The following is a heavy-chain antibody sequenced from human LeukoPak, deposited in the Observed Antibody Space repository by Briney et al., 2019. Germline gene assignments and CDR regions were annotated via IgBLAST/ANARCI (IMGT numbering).Heavy chain of an antibody. D-gene: IGHD1-7*01. V-gene: IGHV4-31*03. CDR3: ARLTGTTSCWFDP. Sequence: PSETLSLICTVSGGSISSGGYYWSWIRQHPGKGLEWIGYIYYSGSTYYNPSLKSRVTISVDTSKNQFSLKLSSVTAADTAVYYCARLTGTTSCWFDPWGQGTLVTVSS. CDR2: IYYSGST. J-gene: IGHJ5*02. CDR1: GGSISSGGYY.